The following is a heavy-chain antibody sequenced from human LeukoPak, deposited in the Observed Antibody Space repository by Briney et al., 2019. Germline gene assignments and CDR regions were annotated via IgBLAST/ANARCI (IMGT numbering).Heavy chain of an antibody. V-gene: IGHV1-69*01. CDR2: IIPIFGTA. CDR1: GGTFSSYA. J-gene: IGHJ6*03. D-gene: IGHD2-2*01. CDR3: ARALVVPAAPNDYYYYYMDV. Sequence: GSSVKVSCKASGGTFSSYAISWVRQAPGQGLEWMGGIIPIFGTANYAQKFQGRVTITADESTSTAYMELSSLRSEDTAVYYCARALVVPAAPNDYYYYYMDVWGKGTTVTVPS.